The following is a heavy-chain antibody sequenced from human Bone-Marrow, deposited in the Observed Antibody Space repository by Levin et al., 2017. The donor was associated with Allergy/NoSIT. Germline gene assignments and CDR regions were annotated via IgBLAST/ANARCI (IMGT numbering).Heavy chain of an antibody. D-gene: IGHD1-1*01. CDR3: VGALEY. CDR1: GFTFSDYY. V-gene: IGHV3-11*01. Sequence: GGSLRLSCAASGFTFSDYYMSGMRQAPGKGREGVSYITSKGGSKYYADSVKGRFTISRDKAKNSMSLKMNSMRAEDTAVYYWVGALEYWGKGTLVTVSS. J-gene: IGHJ4*02. CDR2: ITSKGGSK.